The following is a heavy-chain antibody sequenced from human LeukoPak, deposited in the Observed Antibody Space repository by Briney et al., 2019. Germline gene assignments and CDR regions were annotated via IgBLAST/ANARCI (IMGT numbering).Heavy chain of an antibody. V-gene: IGHV3-23*01. D-gene: IGHD2-2*02. CDR1: GFTFSNYA. CDR2: ISGSGGST. Sequence: PGGCLRLSCAASGFTFSNYAMNWVRQAPGKGLEWVSTISGSGGSTYYADSVKGRFTISRDNSKNTLYLQMDSLRAEDTAVYYCAKVHCSSNSCYTGRWRAESINYWGQGTLVTVSS. CDR3: AKVHCSSNSCYTGRWRAESINY. J-gene: IGHJ4*02.